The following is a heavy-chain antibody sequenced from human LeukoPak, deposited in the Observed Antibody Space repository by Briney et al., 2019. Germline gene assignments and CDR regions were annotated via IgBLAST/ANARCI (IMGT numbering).Heavy chain of an antibody. CDR3: TAGTGLTDHDY. J-gene: IGHJ4*02. D-gene: IGHD3/OR15-3a*01. Sequence: PGGSLRLSCAASGFTFNNAWMSWVCQAPGKGLEWVGRIKSKTDDETTDYAAPVKGRFTISRDDSKNTVYLQMNSLKTEDTAVYYCTAGTGLTDHDYWGQGTLVTVSS. V-gene: IGHV3-15*01. CDR2: IKSKTDDETT. CDR1: GFTFNNAW.